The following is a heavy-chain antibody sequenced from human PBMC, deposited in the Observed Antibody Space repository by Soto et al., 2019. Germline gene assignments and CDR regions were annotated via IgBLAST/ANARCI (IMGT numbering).Heavy chain of an antibody. CDR3: ASDTPPTDY. CDR1: GYTFTSYA. V-gene: IGHV1-18*01. J-gene: IGHJ4*02. CDR2: ISAYNGNT. Sequence: QFQLVQSGAEVKKPGASVKVSCKASGYTFTSYAICWVRQAPGQGLEWMGWISAYNGNTNYSQKLHGRVTMTTHTPTSAAAMELGSLRSEDTAVYYCASDTPPTDYGGQGTLVTVSS.